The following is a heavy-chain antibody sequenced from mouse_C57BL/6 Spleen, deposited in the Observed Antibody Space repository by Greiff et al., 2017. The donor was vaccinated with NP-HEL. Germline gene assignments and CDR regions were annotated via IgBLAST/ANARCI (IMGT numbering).Heavy chain of an antibody. V-gene: IGHV1-64*01. Sequence: QVQLKQPGAELVKPGASVKLSCKASGYTFTSYWMHWVKQRPGQGLEWIGMIHPNSGSTNYNEKFKSKATLTVDKSSSTAYMQLSSLTSEDSAVYYCARSHYYNGSRGDDFDYWGQGTTLTVSS. CDR1: GYTFTSYW. CDR2: IHPNSGST. CDR3: ARSHYYNGSRGDDFDY. J-gene: IGHJ2*01. D-gene: IGHD1-1*01.